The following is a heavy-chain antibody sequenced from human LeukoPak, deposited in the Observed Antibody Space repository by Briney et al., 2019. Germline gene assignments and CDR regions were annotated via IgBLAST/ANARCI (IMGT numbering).Heavy chain of an antibody. CDR1: GGSISSSSYY. D-gene: IGHD2-15*01. CDR3: ARLQRATDKDGYYYYYMDV. V-gene: IGHV4-39*01. CDR2: IYYSGST. J-gene: IGHJ6*03. Sequence: SETLSLTCTVSGGSISSSSYYWGWIRQPPGKGLEWIGSIYYSGSTYYNPSLKSRVTISVDTSKNQFSLKLSSVTAADTAVYYCARLQRATDKDGYYYYYMDVWGKGTTVTVSS.